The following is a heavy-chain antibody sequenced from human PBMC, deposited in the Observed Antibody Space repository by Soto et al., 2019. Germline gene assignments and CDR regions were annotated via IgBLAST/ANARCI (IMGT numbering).Heavy chain of an antibody. CDR2: INTDGSTT. V-gene: IGHV3-74*01. Sequence: GGSLRLSCAASGFTFSDHWMHWVRQAPGEGLVWVSRINTDGSTTSYADSVKGRFTISRDNVKNTLFLQMNSLRAEDTAIYYCVKSRGGANYDFFDWGQGTQVTVSS. CDR3: VKSRGGANYDFFD. CDR1: GFTFSDHW. J-gene: IGHJ4*02. D-gene: IGHD3-3*01.